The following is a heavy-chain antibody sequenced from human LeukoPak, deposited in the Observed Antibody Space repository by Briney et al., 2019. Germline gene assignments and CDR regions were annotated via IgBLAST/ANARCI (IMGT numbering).Heavy chain of an antibody. V-gene: IGHV4-4*07. Sequence: PSEALSLTCTVSGGSISSYYWSWIRQPAGKGLEWIGRIYTSGSTNYNPSLKSRVTMSVDTSKNQFSLKLSSVTAADTAVYYCARVIRGGYSYYFDYWGQGTLVTVSS. CDR3: ARVIRGGYSYYFDY. CDR2: IYTSGST. D-gene: IGHD3-10*01. CDR1: GGSISSYY. J-gene: IGHJ4*02.